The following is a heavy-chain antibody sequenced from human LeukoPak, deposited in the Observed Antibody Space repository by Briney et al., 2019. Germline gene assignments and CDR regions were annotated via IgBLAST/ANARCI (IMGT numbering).Heavy chain of an antibody. CDR2: ISGSGGST. V-gene: IGHV3-23*01. J-gene: IGHJ5*02. CDR3: AKATPLLWFGELLLGEFDP. D-gene: IGHD3-10*01. Sequence: GGSLRLSCAASGFTFSSYAMSWVRQAPGKGLEWVSAISGSGGSTHYADSVKGRFTISRDNSKNTLYLQMNSLRAEDTAVYYCAKATPLLWFGELLLGEFDPWGQGTLVTVSS. CDR1: GFTFSSYA.